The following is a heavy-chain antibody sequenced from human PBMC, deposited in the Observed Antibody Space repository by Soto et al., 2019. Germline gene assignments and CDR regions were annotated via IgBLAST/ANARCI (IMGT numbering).Heavy chain of an antibody. J-gene: IGHJ3*01. V-gene: IGHV4-30-4*08. Sequence: SSETLSLTCSVSGAIVTSGENYWSWVRQPPGKGLEWLGYIYDSGVTSYTPALKSRVTLSLDRPNNQVSLKLRSVTAADTAVYFCVRDLAHGYTGNVCGHRTLVTVSS. CDR1: GAIVTSGENY. D-gene: IGHD5-18*01. CDR2: IYDSGVT. CDR3: VRDLAHGYTGNV.